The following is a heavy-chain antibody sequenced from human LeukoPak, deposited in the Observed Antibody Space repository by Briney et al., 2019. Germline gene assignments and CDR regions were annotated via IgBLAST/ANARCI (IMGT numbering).Heavy chain of an antibody. V-gene: IGHV3-23*01. J-gene: IGHJ6*02. CDR1: GFTFSSYA. CDR2: ISGSGGST. Sequence: GGSLRLSCAASGFTFSSYAMSWVRQAPGKGLEWVSAISGSGGSTYYAGSVKGRFTISRDNSKNTLYLQMNGLRAEDTAVYYCAKRGDSGSYHYYYYGMDVWGQGTTVTVSS. D-gene: IGHD1-26*01. CDR3: AKRGDSGSYHYYYYGMDV.